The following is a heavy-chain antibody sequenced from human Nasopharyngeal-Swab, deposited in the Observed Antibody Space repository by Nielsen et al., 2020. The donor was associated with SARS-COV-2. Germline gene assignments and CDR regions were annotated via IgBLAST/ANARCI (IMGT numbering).Heavy chain of an antibody. CDR2: IKQDGSEK. V-gene: IGHV3-7*01. CDR1: GFTFSSYW. D-gene: IGHD6-13*01. J-gene: IGHJ6*02. CDR3: ARDSFSRVGAAGSSHYYYYGMDV. Sequence: GESLRLSCAASGFTFSSYWMSRVRQAPGKGLEWVANIKQDGSEKYYVDSVKGRFTISRDNAKNSLYLQMNSLRAEDTAVYYCARDSFSRVGAAGSSHYYYYGMDVWGQGTTVTVSS.